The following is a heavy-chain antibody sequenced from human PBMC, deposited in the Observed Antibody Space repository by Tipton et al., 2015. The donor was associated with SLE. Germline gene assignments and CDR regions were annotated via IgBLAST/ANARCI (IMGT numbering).Heavy chain of an antibody. Sequence: SLRLSCSVSGFTFSTYWMSWVRQAPGKGLEWVANINQDGSETYSVNSVKGRFTISRDNTKNSLYLQMNSLRAEDTAVYYCAREIRNGYFDLWGRGTLVTVSS. CDR2: INQDGSET. J-gene: IGHJ2*01. V-gene: IGHV3-7*03. CDR3: AREIRNGYFDL. CDR1: GFTFSTYW. D-gene: IGHD1-14*01.